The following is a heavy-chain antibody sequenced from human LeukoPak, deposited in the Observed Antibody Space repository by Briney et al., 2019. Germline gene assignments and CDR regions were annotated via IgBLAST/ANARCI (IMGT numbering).Heavy chain of an antibody. J-gene: IGHJ5*02. Sequence: SETLSLTCTVSGGSISSYYWSWIRQPPGKGLEWIGYIYYSGSTNYNLSLKSRVTISVDTSKNQFSLKLSSVTAADTAVYYCARVSVLSNWFDPWGQGTLVTVSS. V-gene: IGHV4-59*01. CDR3: ARVSVLSNWFDP. CDR1: GGSISSYY. CDR2: IYYSGST.